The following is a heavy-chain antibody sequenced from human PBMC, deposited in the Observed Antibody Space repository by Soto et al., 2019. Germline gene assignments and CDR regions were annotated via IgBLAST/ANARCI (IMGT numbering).Heavy chain of an antibody. D-gene: IGHD6-19*01. V-gene: IGHV6-1*01. Sequence: SHTDSRTCAISGDSVSSNRSAWNWIRQSPSRGLEWLGRTYYRSKWYNDYAVSVKSRITINPDTSKNQFSLQLNSVTPEDTAVYYCARGLRKNSSGWYLDYWGQGTLVTVSS. CDR2: TYYRSKWYN. CDR1: GDSVSSNRSA. CDR3: ARGLRKNSSGWYLDY. J-gene: IGHJ4*02.